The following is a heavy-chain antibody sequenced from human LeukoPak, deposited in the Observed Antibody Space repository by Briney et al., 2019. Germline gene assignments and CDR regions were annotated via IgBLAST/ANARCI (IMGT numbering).Heavy chain of an antibody. Sequence: PSETLSLTCTVSGGSISNYYWSWLRQPPGKGLEWIGHIYSTGSTTYSPSLKSRVIMSADTSKNQFSLKVTSVTAADPAVYYCARHRPEGSYPLDSWGQGALVTVSS. CDR2: IYSTGST. J-gene: IGHJ4*02. V-gene: IGHV4-59*08. CDR3: ARHRPEGSYPLDS. CDR1: GGSISNYY.